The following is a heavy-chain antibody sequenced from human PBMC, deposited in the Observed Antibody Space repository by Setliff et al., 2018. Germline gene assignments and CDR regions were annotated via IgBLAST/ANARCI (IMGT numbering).Heavy chain of an antibody. CDR2: IWFDGGNE. Sequence: PGGSLRLSCAASGFTFRNYGLHWVRQAPGKGPGWVAVIWFDGGNEFYADAVRGRFTISRDNSKNMLYLQMDRLRVKDKAVYYCAKDQGTGYCSGVSCYLFEHWGQGVQVTVSS. CDR3: AKDQGTGYCSGVSCYLFEH. J-gene: IGHJ4*02. V-gene: IGHV3-33*03. D-gene: IGHD2-15*01. CDR1: GFTFRNYG.